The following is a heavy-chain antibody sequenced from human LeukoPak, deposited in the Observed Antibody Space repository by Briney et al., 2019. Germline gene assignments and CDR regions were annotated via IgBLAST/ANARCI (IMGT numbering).Heavy chain of an antibody. J-gene: IGHJ4*02. V-gene: IGHV3-53*01. CDR2: IYSGGST. D-gene: IGHD6-19*01. CDR1: GFTVSSNY. Sequence: GGSLRLSCAASGFTVSSNYMSWVRQAPGKGLEWVSVIYSGGSTYYADSVEGRFTISRDNSKNTLYLQMNSLRAEDTAVYYCARGRWSSGWDYWGQGTLVTVSS. CDR3: ARGRWSSGWDY.